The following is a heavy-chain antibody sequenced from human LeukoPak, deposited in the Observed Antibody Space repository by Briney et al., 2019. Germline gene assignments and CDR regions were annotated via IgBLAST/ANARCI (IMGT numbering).Heavy chain of an antibody. J-gene: IGHJ4*02. D-gene: IGHD2-2*02. Sequence: SETLSLTCTVSGGSISSSSYYWGWIRQPPGKGLEWIGSIYYSGSTYYNPSLKSQVTISVDTSKNQFSLKLSSVTAADTAVYYCARRAIVVVPAAIGGIDYWGQGTLVTVSS. CDR3: ARRAIVVVPAAIGGIDY. CDR1: GGSISSSSYY. CDR2: IYYSGST. V-gene: IGHV4-39*01.